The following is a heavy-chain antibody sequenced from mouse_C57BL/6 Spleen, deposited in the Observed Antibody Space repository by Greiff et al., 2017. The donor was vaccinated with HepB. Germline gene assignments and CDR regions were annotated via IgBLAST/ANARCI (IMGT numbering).Heavy chain of an antibody. J-gene: IGHJ4*01. Sequence: EVHLVESGPGLVKPSQSLSLTCSVTGYSITSGYYWNWIRQFPGNKLEWMGYISYDGSNNYNPSLKNRISITLDTSKNQFFLKLNSVTTEDTATYYCARDDLYAMDYWGQGTSVTVSS. CDR1: GYSITSGYY. V-gene: IGHV3-6*01. CDR2: ISYDGSN. CDR3: ARDDLYAMDY.